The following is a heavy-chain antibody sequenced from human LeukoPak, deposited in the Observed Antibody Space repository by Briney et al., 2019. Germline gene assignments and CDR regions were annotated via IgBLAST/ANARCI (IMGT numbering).Heavy chain of an antibody. D-gene: IGHD1-14*01. Sequence: GGSLRLSCAASGFTFSSYGMRWVRQAPGKGLEWVAFIRYDGSNKYYADSVKGRFTISRDNSKNTLYLQMNSLRAEDTAVYYCAKDGLRYLNWFDPWGQGTLVTVSP. CDR3: AKDGLRYLNWFDP. J-gene: IGHJ5*02. CDR2: IRYDGSNK. CDR1: GFTFSSYG. V-gene: IGHV3-30*02.